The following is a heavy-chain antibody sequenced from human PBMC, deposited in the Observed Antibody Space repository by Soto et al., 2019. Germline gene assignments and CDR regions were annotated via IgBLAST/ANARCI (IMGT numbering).Heavy chain of an antibody. CDR1: GFTFSNFP. CDR2: ISYDGSDE. V-gene: IGHV3-30-3*01. Sequence: QVQLVESGGGVVQPGRSLRLSCAASGFTFSNFPIHWVRQAPGKGLEWVTVISYDGSDEYYADSVKGRFIISRDNSKNTLYLQMNSLRPEDSGRYFCARGGLGSGWYHFDSWGQGTLVTVSS. D-gene: IGHD6-19*01. J-gene: IGHJ4*02. CDR3: ARGGLGSGWYHFDS.